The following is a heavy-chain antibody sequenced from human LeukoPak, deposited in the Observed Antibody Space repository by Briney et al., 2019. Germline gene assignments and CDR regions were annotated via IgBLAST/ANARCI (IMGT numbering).Heavy chain of an antibody. Sequence: SETLSLTCTVSGGSISNYYWNWIRRPPGKGLEWIGYIYYTGNTNYNPSLKSRVTISVDTSKNQFSLKLSSVTAADTAVYYCARDMGEWGQGTLVTVSS. J-gene: IGHJ4*02. CDR2: IYYTGNT. D-gene: IGHD3-16*01. CDR1: GGSISNYY. CDR3: ARDMGE. V-gene: IGHV4-59*01.